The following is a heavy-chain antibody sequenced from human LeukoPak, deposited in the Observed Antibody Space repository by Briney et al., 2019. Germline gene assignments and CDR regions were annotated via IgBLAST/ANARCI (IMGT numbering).Heavy chain of an antibody. V-gene: IGHV3-33*06. CDR3: AEGGGSQRNCSWFDT. CDR1: GFTFSIYG. CDR2: IWYDGSNK. J-gene: IGHJ5*02. D-gene: IGHD2-15*01. Sequence: GGSLRLSCAASGFTFSIYGTQWVRQAPGKGREWVAVIWYDGSNKYYADSVKARFTISRDNSKNTLYLQMNSLRAEHTPLYYSAEGGGSQRNCSWFDTWGQGTLVTVSS.